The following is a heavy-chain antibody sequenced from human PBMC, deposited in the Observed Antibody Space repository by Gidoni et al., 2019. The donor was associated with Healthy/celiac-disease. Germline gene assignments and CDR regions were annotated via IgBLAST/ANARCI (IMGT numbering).Heavy chain of an antibody. CDR1: GFTFSSYS. CDR3: ARDVRRDYYYYGMDV. D-gene: IGHD4-17*01. V-gene: IGHV3-48*02. Sequence: EVQLVESGGGLVQPGGSLRLSCAASGFTFSSYSMNWVRQAPGKGLEWVSYISSSSSTIYYADSVKGRFTISRDNAKNSLYLQMNSLRDEDTAVYYCARDVRRDYYYYGMDVWGQGTTVTVSS. J-gene: IGHJ6*02. CDR2: ISSSSSTI.